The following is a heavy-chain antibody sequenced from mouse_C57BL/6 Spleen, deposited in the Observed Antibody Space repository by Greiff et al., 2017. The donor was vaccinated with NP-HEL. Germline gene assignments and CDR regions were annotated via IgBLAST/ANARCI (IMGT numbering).Heavy chain of an antibody. Sequence: VQLQQSGAELVRPGASVKLSCKASGYTFTDYYINWVKQRPGQGLEWIARIYPGSGNTYYNEKFKGKATLTAEKSSSTAYMQLSSLTSEDSAVYFGARSTVVAPFDVWGTGTTVTVSS. CDR3: ARSTVVAPFDV. V-gene: IGHV1-76*01. CDR2: IYPGSGNT. D-gene: IGHD1-1*01. CDR1: GYTFTDYY. J-gene: IGHJ1*03.